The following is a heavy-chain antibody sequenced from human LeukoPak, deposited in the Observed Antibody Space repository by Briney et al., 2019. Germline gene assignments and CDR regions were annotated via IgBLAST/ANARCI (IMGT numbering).Heavy chain of an antibody. V-gene: IGHV4-30-4*01. CDR2: IYYSGST. J-gene: IGHJ3*02. Sequence: LRLSCAASGFTFSSYAMSWIRQPPGKGLEWIGYIYYSGSTYYNPSLKSRVTISVDTSKNQFSLKLSSVTAADTAVYYCARVLAYYDSSGYPAGAFDIWGQGTMVTVSS. CDR3: ARVLAYYDSSGYPAGAFDI. CDR1: GFTFSSYA. D-gene: IGHD3-22*01.